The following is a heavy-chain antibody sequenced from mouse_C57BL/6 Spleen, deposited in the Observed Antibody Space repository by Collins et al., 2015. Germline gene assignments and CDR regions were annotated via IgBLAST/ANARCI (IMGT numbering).Heavy chain of an antibody. J-gene: IGHJ4*01. V-gene: IGHV3-1*01. CDR3: AREAEEAMDY. Sequence: DVQLQESGPGMVKPSQSLSLTCTVTGYSITSGYDWHWIRHFPGNKLEWMGYISYSGSTNYNPSLKSRISITHDTSKNHFLLKLNSVTTEDTATYYCAREAEEAMDYWGQGTSVTVSS. CDR1: GYSITSGYD. CDR2: ISYSGST.